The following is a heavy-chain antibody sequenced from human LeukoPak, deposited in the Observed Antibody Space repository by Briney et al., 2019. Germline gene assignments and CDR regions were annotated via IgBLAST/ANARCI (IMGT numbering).Heavy chain of an antibody. Sequence: PGGSLRLSCSASGFTFSTFAMHWVRQAPGKGLEYVSAISSSGGSTYYADSVKGRFTISRDNSKNTLYLQMDSLRTEDTAVYYCAKQYRSRYYYDNSAYDYWGQGTLVTVSS. CDR2: ISSSGGST. CDR1: GFTFSTFA. D-gene: IGHD3-22*01. CDR3: AKQYRSRYYYDNSAYDY. V-gene: IGHV3-64*04. J-gene: IGHJ4*02.